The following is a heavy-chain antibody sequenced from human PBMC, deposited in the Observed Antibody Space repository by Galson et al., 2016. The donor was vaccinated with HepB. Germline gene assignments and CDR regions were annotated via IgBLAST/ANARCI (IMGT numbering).Heavy chain of an antibody. CDR2: INPSGSST. J-gene: IGHJ4*02. CDR1: GYTFTSYY. Sequence: SVKVSCKASGYTFTSYYMHWVRQAPGQGLEWMGIINPSGSSTSYAQKVQGRVTMTRDTSKSTVDMELSSLRSEDTAVYYCARDRHYYGSGSYRSRYFDYWGQGTLVTVSS. CDR3: ARDRHYYGSGSYRSRYFDY. D-gene: IGHD3-10*01. V-gene: IGHV1-46*01.